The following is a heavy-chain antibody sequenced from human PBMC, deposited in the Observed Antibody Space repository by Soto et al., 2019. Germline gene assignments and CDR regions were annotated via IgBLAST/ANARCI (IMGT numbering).Heavy chain of an antibody. J-gene: IGHJ4*02. Sequence: QVQLQESGPGLVKPSQTLSLTCTVPDDSLTTNKYAWTWIRQNPEKGLEWIGYVYSNGNTRSSPSLQSRVSMSVDTSKSHFSLRLSSVTAADTAVYFCARASYFRPSGSYYFVSWGQGTLVTVSS. CDR1: DDSLTTNKYA. D-gene: IGHD3-10*01. CDR3: ARASYFRPSGSYYFVS. V-gene: IGHV4-31*03. CDR2: VYSNGNT.